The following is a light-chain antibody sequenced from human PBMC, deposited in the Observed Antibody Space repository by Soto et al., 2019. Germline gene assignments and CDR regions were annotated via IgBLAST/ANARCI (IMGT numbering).Light chain of an antibody. J-gene: IGKJ4*01. V-gene: IGKV3D-15*01. CDR3: QQYHDWVT. CDR2: GAS. Sequence: ETVMTRSPGTLSVSPGESATLSCGTSQSVSSNSAWYQQKPGQAPRLLIYGASTRATGIPARFSGSGSGTEFTLTISYLRPEDSAVYFCQQYHDWVTFGGGTRVEI. CDR1: QSVSSN.